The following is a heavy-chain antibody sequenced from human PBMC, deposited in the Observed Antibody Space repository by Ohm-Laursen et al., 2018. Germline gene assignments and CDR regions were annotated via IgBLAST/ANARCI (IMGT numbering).Heavy chain of an antibody. CDR1: GGSISSGGYY. CDR3: ASTGYSSSWHLSPFDY. CDR2: IYYSGST. V-gene: IGHV4-31*03. D-gene: IGHD6-13*01. Sequence: SDTLSLTCTVSGGSISSGGYYWSWIRQHPGKGLEWIGYIYYSGSTYYNPSLKSRVAISVDTSKNQFSLKLSSVTAADTAVYYCASTGYSSSWHLSPFDYWGQGTLVTVSS. J-gene: IGHJ4*02.